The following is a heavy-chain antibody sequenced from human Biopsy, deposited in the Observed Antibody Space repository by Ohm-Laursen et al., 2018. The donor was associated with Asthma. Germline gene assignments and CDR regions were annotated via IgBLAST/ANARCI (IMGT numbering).Heavy chain of an antibody. Sequence: RSLRLSCAATGFTFRSFGMHWVRQAPGKGLEWVALISYNGSTKVYPDSVKGRFSISRDNSKNTLYLQMNTLTAEDTAVYYCARDGFGAYQIDAFNLWGQGTLVTVSS. V-gene: IGHV3-30*03. CDR3: ARDGFGAYQIDAFNL. D-gene: IGHD3-10*01. J-gene: IGHJ3*01. CDR1: GFTFRSFG. CDR2: ISYNGSTK.